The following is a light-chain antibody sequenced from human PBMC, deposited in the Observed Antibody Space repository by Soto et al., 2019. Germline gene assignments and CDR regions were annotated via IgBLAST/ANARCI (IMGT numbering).Light chain of an antibody. CDR1: QSFNSD. CDR2: GAS. V-gene: IGKV3-15*01. CDR3: QQYNNWPFT. J-gene: IGKJ3*01. Sequence: EIVMTQSPATLSVSPGESATLSCRASQSFNSDLAWYQQKPGQAPRLLIYGASTRVTGIPARFRGSGSGTEFTLTISSLQSEDFSGYYCQQYNNWPFTFGPGTKVDIK.